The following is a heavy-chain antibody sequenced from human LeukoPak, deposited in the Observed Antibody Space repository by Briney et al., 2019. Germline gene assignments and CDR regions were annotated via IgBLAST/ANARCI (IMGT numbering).Heavy chain of an antibody. V-gene: IGHV3-23*01. CDR3: AKEVFGEYYDGFDY. J-gene: IGHJ4*02. CDR1: GFTFSSYA. D-gene: IGHD3-10*02. CDR2: ISVNGVTT. Sequence: GGSLRLSCAASGFTFSSYAMSWVRQAPGEGLEWVSRISVNGVTTYYADSVKGRFTISRDNSRNTLFLQMNSLRAEDTAVYYCAKEVFGEYYDGFDYWGQGTLVTASS.